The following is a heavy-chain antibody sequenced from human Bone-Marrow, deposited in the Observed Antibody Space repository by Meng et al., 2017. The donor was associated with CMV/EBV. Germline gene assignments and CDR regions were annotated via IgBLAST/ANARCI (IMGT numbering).Heavy chain of an antibody. Sequence: GESLKISCAASGFTVSSNYMSWVRQAPGKGLEWVSVIYSGGSIYYADSVKGRFTISRDNAKNSLYLQMNSLRAEDTALYYCAKDIVGATFYYYYGMDVWGQGTTVTVSS. CDR3: AKDIVGATFYYYYGMDV. D-gene: IGHD1-26*01. V-gene: IGHV3-53*05. CDR2: IYSGGSI. J-gene: IGHJ6*02. CDR1: GFTVSSNY.